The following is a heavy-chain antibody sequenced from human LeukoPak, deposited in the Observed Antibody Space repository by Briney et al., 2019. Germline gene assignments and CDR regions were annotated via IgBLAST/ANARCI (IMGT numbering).Heavy chain of an antibody. CDR3: ARYFCPGDNCLHFDY. D-gene: IGHD3/OR15-3a*01. CDR2: IHYSVRN. J-gene: IGHJ4*02. Sequence: LETQSLTCTVSGDSVTTYYWGWIRQPPGKGLEWIGYIHYSVRNNSNPSLESRVTISVDMSKNQFSLKMSSVTAADTAMYYCARYFCPGDNCLHFDYWGQGTLVTVSS. V-gene: IGHV4-59*02. CDR1: GDSVTTYY.